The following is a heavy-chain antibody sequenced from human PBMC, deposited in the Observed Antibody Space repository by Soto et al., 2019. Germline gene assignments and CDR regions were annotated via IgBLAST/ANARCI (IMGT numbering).Heavy chain of an antibody. CDR3: AKPELLWFGELCAFDI. CDR1: GFTFSSYA. V-gene: IGHV3-23*01. D-gene: IGHD3-10*01. Sequence: GGSLRLSCAASGFTFSSYAMSWVRQAPGKGLEWVSAISGSGGSTYYADSVKGRFTISRDNSKNTLYLQMNSLRAEDTAVYYCAKPELLWFGELCAFDIWGQGTMVTVSS. CDR2: ISGSGGST. J-gene: IGHJ3*02.